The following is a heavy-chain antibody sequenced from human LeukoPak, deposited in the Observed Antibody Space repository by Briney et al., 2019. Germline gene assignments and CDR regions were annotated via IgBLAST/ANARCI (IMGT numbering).Heavy chain of an antibody. CDR1: GGSISSSSYY. CDR3: ARRGYDSEYYYMDV. J-gene: IGHJ6*03. V-gene: IGHV4-39*01. Sequence: PSETLSLTCTVSGGSISSSSYYWGWIRQPPGKGLEWIGSIYYSGSTYYNPSLKSRVTISVDTSKNQFSLKLSSVTAADTAVYYCARRGYDSEYYYMDVWGKGTTVTVSS. CDR2: IYYSGST. D-gene: IGHD3-10*01.